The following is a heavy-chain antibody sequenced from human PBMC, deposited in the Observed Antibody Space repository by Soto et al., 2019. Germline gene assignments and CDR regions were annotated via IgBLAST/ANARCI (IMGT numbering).Heavy chain of an antibody. Sequence: QVQLVQSGGEVKKPGASVKVSCKASGYTFTIYGINWVRQAPGQGLERMGWISPDNGNTNYAQKLQVRVTMTTDTSTSTAYMELRSLRSDDTAVYYCARALGYSGYAGMDVWGQGTTVTVSS. J-gene: IGHJ6*02. CDR2: ISPDNGNT. CDR3: ARALGYSGYAGMDV. V-gene: IGHV1-18*01. D-gene: IGHD5-12*01. CDR1: GYTFTIYG.